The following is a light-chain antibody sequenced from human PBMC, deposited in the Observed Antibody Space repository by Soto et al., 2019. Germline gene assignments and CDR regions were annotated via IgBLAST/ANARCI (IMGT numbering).Light chain of an antibody. V-gene: IGLV2-8*01. Sequence: QSVLTQPPSASGSPGQSVTISCTGTSSDVGAYNYVSWYQHHPGKAPKLMIYEVNKRPSGVPDRFSGSKSGNTASLTVSGLQAEAEADYYCTSYAGDNTAVVFGGGTKVTVL. CDR2: EVN. CDR1: SSDVGAYNY. J-gene: IGLJ2*01. CDR3: TSYAGDNTAVV.